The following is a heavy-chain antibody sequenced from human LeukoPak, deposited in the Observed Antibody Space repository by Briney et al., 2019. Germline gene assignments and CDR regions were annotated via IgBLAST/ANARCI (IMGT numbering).Heavy chain of an antibody. CDR2: IYTSGST. Sequence: SQTLSLTCTVSGGSISSGSYYWSWIRQPAGKGLEWIGRIYTSGSTNYNPSLKSRVTISVDTSKNQFSLKLSSVTAADTAVYYCARAYGGNSYYYYYYYMDVWGKGTTVTVSS. CDR1: GGSISSGSYY. CDR3: ARAYGGNSYYYYYYYMDV. J-gene: IGHJ6*03. V-gene: IGHV4-61*02. D-gene: IGHD4-23*01.